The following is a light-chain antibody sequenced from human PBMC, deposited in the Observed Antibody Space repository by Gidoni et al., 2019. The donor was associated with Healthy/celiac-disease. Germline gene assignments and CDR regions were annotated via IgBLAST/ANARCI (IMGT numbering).Light chain of an antibody. V-gene: IGKV1-5*01. CDR2: DAS. J-gene: IGKJ2*01. CDR1: QSISSW. Sequence: DIQMTQAPSTLSASVGDRVTITCRASQSISSWLAWYQQKPGKAPKLLIYDASSLESGVPSRFSGSGSGTDFTLTISSLQPDDFATYYCQQYNSYPYTFGQGTKLEIK. CDR3: QQYNSYPYT.